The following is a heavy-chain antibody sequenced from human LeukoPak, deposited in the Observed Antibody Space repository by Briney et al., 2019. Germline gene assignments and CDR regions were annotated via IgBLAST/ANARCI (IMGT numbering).Heavy chain of an antibody. CDR2: ISTNGGGT. V-gene: IGHV3-64*01. Sequence: GGSLRLSCAASGFTFSTYAMHWVRQTPGKGLEYVSAISTNGGGTYYANSVKGRFTISRDNSKNTLYLQMGSLRAEDMAVYYCARYCSGVSCYSGYDYWGQGTLVTFSS. D-gene: IGHD2-15*01. J-gene: IGHJ4*02. CDR3: ARYCSGVSCYSGYDY. CDR1: GFTFSTYA.